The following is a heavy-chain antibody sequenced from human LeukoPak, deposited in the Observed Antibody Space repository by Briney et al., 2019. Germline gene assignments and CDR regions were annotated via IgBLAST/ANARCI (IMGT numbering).Heavy chain of an antibody. V-gene: IGHV4-59*12. D-gene: IGHD2-15*01. CDR2: IYYSGST. J-gene: IGHJ4*02. CDR3: ARDRGYCSGDTCYNDY. Sequence: PSETLSLTCTVSGVSMSYYYWSWIRQPPGKGLEWIGYIYYSGSTNYSPSLKSRVTISIDTSKSQFSLKLSSVTAADTAVYYCARDRGYCSGDTCYNDYWGQGTLVTVSS. CDR1: GVSMSYYY.